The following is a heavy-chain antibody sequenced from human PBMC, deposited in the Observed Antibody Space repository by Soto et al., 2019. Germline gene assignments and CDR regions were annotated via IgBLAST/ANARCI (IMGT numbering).Heavy chain of an antibody. J-gene: IGHJ6*02. Sequence: SETLSLTCTVSGGSISSYYWSWIRQPPGKGLEWIGYIYYSGSTNYNPSLKSRVTISVDTSKNQFSLKLSSVTAADTAVYYCAREGCSGGSCYSPYYYYYGMDVWGQGTTVT. D-gene: IGHD2-15*01. CDR1: GGSISSYY. CDR3: AREGCSGGSCYSPYYYYYGMDV. V-gene: IGHV4-59*01. CDR2: IYYSGST.